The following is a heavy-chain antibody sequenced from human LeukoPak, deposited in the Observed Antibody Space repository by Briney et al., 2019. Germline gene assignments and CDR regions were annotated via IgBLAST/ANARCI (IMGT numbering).Heavy chain of an antibody. CDR3: ARAGGIYFDY. D-gene: IGHD3-16*01. J-gene: IGHJ4*02. CDR1: GYTFTSYY. Sequence: ASVKVSCKASGYTFTSYYMHWVRQAPGQGLEWMGIINASGGSTSYAQRIQGRVTMTRDTSTSTVYMELSSLRSEDTAVYYCARAGGIYFDYWGQGTLVTVSS. V-gene: IGHV1-46*01. CDR2: INASGGST.